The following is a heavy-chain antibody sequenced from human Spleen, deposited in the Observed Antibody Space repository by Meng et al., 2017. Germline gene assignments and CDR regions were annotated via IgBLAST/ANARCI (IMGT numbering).Heavy chain of an antibody. CDR3: ARGRVRGIAGDY. D-gene: IGHD6-13*01. CDR2: INHSGST. J-gene: IGHJ4*02. V-gene: IGHV4-34*01. Sequence: QVQLQQWGAGLLKPSEALSLTCAVYGGSFSGYYWSWIRQPPGKGLEWIGEINHSGSTNYNPSLKSRVTISVDTSKNQFSLKLSSVTAADTAVYYCARGRVRGIAGDYWGQGALVTASS. CDR1: GGSFSGYY.